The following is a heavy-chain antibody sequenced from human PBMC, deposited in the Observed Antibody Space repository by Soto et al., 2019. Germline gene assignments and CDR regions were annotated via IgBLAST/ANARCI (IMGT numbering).Heavy chain of an antibody. J-gene: IGHJ6*04. CDR3: VRDGSAAMDYYYGIDV. D-gene: IGHD2-2*01. CDR1: GFTFSSYS. V-gene: IGHV3-21*01. CDR2: ISSSSSYI. Sequence: GGSLRLSCAASGFTFSSYSMNWVRQAPGKGLEWVSSISSSSSYIYYADSVKGRFTISRDNAKNSLYLQMNSLRAEDTAVYYCVRDGSAAMDYYYGIDVWGLGNTVTVSS.